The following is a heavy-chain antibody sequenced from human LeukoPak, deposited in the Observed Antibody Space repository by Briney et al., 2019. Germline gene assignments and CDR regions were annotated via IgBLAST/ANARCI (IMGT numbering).Heavy chain of an antibody. V-gene: IGHV3-9*01. CDR3: ARYGSGSYYIRYYYMDV. J-gene: IGHJ6*03. CDR2: ISWNSGSI. CDR1: GFTFEDYA. D-gene: IGHD3-10*01. Sequence: GRSLRLSCAASGFTFEDYAMHWGRQAPGKGLEWVSGISWNSGSIGYADSVKGRFTISRDNAKNSLYLQMNSLRAEDTAVYYCARYGSGSYYIRYYYMDVWGKGTTVTISS.